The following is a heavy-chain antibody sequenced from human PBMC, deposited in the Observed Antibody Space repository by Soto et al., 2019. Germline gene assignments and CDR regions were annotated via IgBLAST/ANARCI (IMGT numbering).Heavy chain of an antibody. Sequence: SETLSLICAVYGGSISSYYWSWIRQPPGKGLEWIGYIYYSGSTNYNPSLKSRVTISVDTSKNQFSLKLSSVTAADTAVYYCARSIYYAFWSRHPPLDYYMDVWGKGTTVTVSS. D-gene: IGHD3-3*01. J-gene: IGHJ6*03. CDR3: ARSIYYAFWSRHPPLDYYMDV. CDR1: GGSISSYY. CDR2: IYYSGST. V-gene: IGHV4-59*01.